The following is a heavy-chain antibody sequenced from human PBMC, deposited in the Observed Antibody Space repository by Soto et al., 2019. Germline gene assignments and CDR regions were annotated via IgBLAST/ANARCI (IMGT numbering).Heavy chain of an antibody. Sequence: EVQLVESGGGLVKPGGSLRLSCAASGFTFSSYSMNWVRQAPGKGLEWVSSISSSSSYIYYADSVKGRFTISRDNAKNSLYLQMNSLRAEDTAVYYCARGRRYSSGWYYFDYWGQGTLVTVSS. V-gene: IGHV3-21*01. CDR2: ISSSSSYI. J-gene: IGHJ4*02. CDR3: ARGRRYSSGWYYFDY. CDR1: GFTFSSYS. D-gene: IGHD6-19*01.